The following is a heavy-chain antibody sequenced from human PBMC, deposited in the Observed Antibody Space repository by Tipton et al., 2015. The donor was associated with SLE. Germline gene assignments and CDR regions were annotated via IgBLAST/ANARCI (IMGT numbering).Heavy chain of an antibody. V-gene: IGHV3-7*01. CDR3: ARPAADFWRADAFDV. CDR2: IKQDGSVT. J-gene: IGHJ3*01. Sequence: GSLRLSCAASGFTFSSYWMSWVRQAPGKGLEWVANIKQDGSVTKYADSVKGRFTISRDNAKNSLYLQMNSLRAEDTAVYYCARPAADFWRADAFDVWGQGTMVTVSS. CDR1: GFTFSSYW. D-gene: IGHD3-3*01.